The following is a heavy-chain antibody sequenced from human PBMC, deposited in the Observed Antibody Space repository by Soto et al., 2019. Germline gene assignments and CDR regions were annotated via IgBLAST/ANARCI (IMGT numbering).Heavy chain of an antibody. V-gene: IGHV3-23*01. Sequence: EVQLLESGGGLVQPGGSLRLSCAASGFTFSNFAMSWVRQAPGKRLEWVSAISDSGGSTYYADSVKGRFTISRDNSKSTLLLHMNSLRADDTAVFYCAKNLAVAGTYDAFDIWGQGTMVTVSS. CDR2: ISDSGGST. CDR1: GFTFSNFA. D-gene: IGHD6-19*01. J-gene: IGHJ3*02. CDR3: AKNLAVAGTYDAFDI.